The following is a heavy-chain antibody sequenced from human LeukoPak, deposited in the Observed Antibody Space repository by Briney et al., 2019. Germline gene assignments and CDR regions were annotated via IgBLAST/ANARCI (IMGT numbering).Heavy chain of an antibody. CDR3: ARGDAYYYDSSGYYSFGY. J-gene: IGHJ4*02. CDR1: GYTFTSYD. Sequence: ASVKVSCKASGYTFTSYDINWVRQATGQGLEWMGWMNPNSGNTGYAQEFQGRVTMTRNTSISTAYMELSSLRSEDTAVYYCARGDAYYYDSSGYYSFGYWGQGTLVTVSS. CDR2: MNPNSGNT. V-gene: IGHV1-8*01. D-gene: IGHD3-22*01.